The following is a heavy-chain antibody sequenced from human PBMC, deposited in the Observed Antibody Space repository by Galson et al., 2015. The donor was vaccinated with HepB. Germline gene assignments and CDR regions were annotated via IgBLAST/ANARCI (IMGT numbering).Heavy chain of an antibody. J-gene: IGHJ6*03. CDR3: ASCSSSSLQLYYYYYMDV. V-gene: IGHV1-69*04. CDR1: GGTFSSYA. D-gene: IGHD6-6*01. Sequence: SVKVSCKASGGTFSSYAISWVRQAPGQGLEWMGRIIPILGIANYAQKFQGRVTITADKSTSTAYMELSSLRSEDTAVYYCASCSSSSLQLYYYYYMDVWGKGTTVTVSS. CDR2: IIPILGIA.